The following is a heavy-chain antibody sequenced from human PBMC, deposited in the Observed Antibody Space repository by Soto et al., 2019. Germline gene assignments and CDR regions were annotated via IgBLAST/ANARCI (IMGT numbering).Heavy chain of an antibody. Sequence: SETLSLTCTVSGATISSSSYYWGWIRQPPGKGLEWIGSIYYSGSTYYNPSLKSRPTISIDTSENQFSLKLTSVTAADTAVYFCASGHDAYKVRYWGQGTLVTVS. D-gene: IGHD1-1*01. CDR3: ASGHDAYKVRY. CDR1: GATISSSSYY. V-gene: IGHV4-39*07. CDR2: IYYSGST. J-gene: IGHJ4*02.